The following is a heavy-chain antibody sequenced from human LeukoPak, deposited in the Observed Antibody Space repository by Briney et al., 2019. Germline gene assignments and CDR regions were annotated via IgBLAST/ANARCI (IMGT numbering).Heavy chain of an antibody. CDR2: ISSSSSTI. J-gene: IGHJ4*02. D-gene: IGHD3-10*01. Sequence: GGSLRLSCAASGFTFSTYSMNWVRQATGKGLEWVSYISSSSSTIYYADSVKGRFTISRDNAKNSLYLQMNSLRAEDTAVYYCARAPSSPLLLWFGEPLDYWGQGTLVTVSS. CDR1: GFTFSTYS. V-gene: IGHV3-48*04. CDR3: ARAPSSPLLLWFGEPLDY.